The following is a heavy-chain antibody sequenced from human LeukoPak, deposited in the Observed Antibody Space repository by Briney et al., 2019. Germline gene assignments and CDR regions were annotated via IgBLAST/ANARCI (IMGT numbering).Heavy chain of an antibody. D-gene: IGHD2-15*01. CDR3: ARGVEDIVEVVAAGYDAFDI. Sequence: ASVKVSCKASGYTFTSYDINWVRQATGQGLEWMGWMNPNSGNTGYAQKFQGRVTITRNTSISTAYMELSSLRSEDTAVYYCARGVEDIVEVVAAGYDAFDIWGRGTMGTVSS. CDR1: GYTFTSYD. V-gene: IGHV1-8*03. J-gene: IGHJ3*02. CDR2: MNPNSGNT.